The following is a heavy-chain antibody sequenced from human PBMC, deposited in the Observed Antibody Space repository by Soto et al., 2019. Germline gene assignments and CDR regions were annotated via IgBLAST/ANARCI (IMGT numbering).Heavy chain of an antibody. Sequence: EAQLVESGGGLVQPGGSLSLSCAASGFSFSRYWMSWVRQAPGKGLEWVANIKQDGGEKSYVDSVKGRFTISRDNAKNSLNLQMNSLRAEDTAVYFCARDLSSISSRPGGGLDPWGQGTLVTVSS. CDR3: ARDLSSISSRPGGGLDP. CDR1: GFSFSRYW. J-gene: IGHJ5*02. D-gene: IGHD6-6*01. CDR2: IKQDGGEK. V-gene: IGHV3-7*01.